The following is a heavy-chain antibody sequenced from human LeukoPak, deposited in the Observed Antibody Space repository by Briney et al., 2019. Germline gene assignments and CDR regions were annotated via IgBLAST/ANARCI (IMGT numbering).Heavy chain of an antibody. CDR3: ARDFGGIGYCSSTSCFPLDY. D-gene: IGHD2-2*01. J-gene: IGHJ4*02. CDR1: GYSFINYD. CDR2: INPGVDST. V-gene: IGHV1-46*01. Sequence: ASVKVSCKASGYSFINYDIHWVRQAPGQGLEWMGLINPGVDSTNYAQKFQGRVTLTRNTSTSAVYMELSSLRSEDTAVYYCARDFGGIGYCSSTSCFPLDYWGQGTLVTVSS.